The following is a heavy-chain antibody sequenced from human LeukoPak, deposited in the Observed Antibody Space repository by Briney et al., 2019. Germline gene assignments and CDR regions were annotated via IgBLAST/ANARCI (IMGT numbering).Heavy chain of an antibody. J-gene: IGHJ6*03. CDR3: AKLGGHPLHNYYVGV. Sequence: GGSLRLSCAASGFTFSSYAMSWVRQAPGKGLEWVSGILDSGYSTYYANSVKGRFTISRDNSNNTLYLQMNSLRAEDTAVYYCAKLGGHPLHNYYVGVWGKGTTVTVSS. CDR1: GFTFSSYA. V-gene: IGHV3-23*01. CDR2: ILDSGYST. D-gene: IGHD3-16*01.